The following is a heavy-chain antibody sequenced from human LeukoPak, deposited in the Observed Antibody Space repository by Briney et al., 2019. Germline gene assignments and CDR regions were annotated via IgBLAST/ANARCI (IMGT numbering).Heavy chain of an antibody. Sequence: GGSLRLSCAASGFTFSSYTMHWIRQAPGKGLEWVSSISGSNSYIFYADSVKGRFTVSRDNAKDSLYLQMNSLRAEDTAVYYCAREYSYGFDYWGQGTLVTVSS. V-gene: IGHV3-21*01. CDR3: AREYSYGFDY. J-gene: IGHJ4*02. D-gene: IGHD5-18*01. CDR1: GFTFSSYT. CDR2: ISGSNSYI.